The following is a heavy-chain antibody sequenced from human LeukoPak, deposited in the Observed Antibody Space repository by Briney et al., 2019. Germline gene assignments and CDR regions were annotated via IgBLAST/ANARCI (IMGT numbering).Heavy chain of an antibody. D-gene: IGHD2-2*01. V-gene: IGHV3-30-3*01. CDR1: GFIFSNYA. CDR2: ISYDGSNK. J-gene: IGHJ5*02. Sequence: GRTLRLSCAASGFIFSNYAVHWVRQAPGKGLEWVAIISYDGSNKYYADSVKGRFTISRDNSKNTLYLQMNSLRAEDTAVYYCARDRSDCSSTSCYGRKYNWFDPWGQGTLVTVSS. CDR3: ARDRSDCSSTSCYGRKYNWFDP.